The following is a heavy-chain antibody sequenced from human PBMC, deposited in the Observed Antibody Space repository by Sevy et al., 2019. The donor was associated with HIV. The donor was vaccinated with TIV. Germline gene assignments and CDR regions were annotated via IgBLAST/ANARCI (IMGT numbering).Heavy chain of an antibody. CDR2: VTPGTDI. CDR3: ARDFLTGDRREAFDI. Sequence: GGSLRLSCAASGFTLSGYSISWVRQAPGKGLEWVSSVTPGTDIYYGDSVRGRFTASRDNAKNSVYLQMNSPRDEDTAVYYCARDFLTGDRREAFDIWGQGTKVTVSS. CDR1: GFTLSGYS. D-gene: IGHD7-27*01. J-gene: IGHJ3*02. V-gene: IGHV3-21*06.